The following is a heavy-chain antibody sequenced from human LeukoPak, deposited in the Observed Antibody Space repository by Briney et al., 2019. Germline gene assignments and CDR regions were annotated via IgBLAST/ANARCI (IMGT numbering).Heavy chain of an antibody. CDR1: GYTFTSYG. V-gene: IGHV1-18*01. CDR2: ISAYDGNT. Sequence: VASVKVSCTASGYTFTSYGISWVRQAPGQGLEWMGWISAYDGNTNYAEKLEGRVTITTDTSTNTAYMQLSSLRSDDTAVYYCSRGTIVGASPPYDYWGQGTLVTVSS. CDR3: SRGTIVGASPPYDY. D-gene: IGHD1-26*01. J-gene: IGHJ4*02.